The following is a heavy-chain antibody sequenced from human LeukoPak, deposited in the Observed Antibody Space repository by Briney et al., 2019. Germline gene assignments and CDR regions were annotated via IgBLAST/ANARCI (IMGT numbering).Heavy chain of an antibody. J-gene: IGHJ4*02. D-gene: IGHD2-15*01. V-gene: IGHV3-30*04. Sequence: GRSLRLSCAASGFTFSSYAMHWVCQAPGKGLEWVAVISYDGSNKYYADSVKGRFTISRDNSKNTLYLQMNSLRAEDTAVYYCAREGYCSGGSCYPGLLDYWGQGTLVTVSS. CDR1: GFTFSSYA. CDR2: ISYDGSNK. CDR3: AREGYCSGGSCYPGLLDY.